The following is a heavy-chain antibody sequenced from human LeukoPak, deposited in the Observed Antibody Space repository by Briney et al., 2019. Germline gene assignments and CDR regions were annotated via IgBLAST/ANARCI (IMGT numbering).Heavy chain of an antibody. CDR1: GYTFTSYD. J-gene: IGHJ6*02. CDR2: MNPNSGNT. CDR3: ARGPPGGYYYYCGMDV. Sequence: ASVKVSCKASGYTFTSYDINWVRQATGQGLEWMGWMNPNSGNTGYAQKFQGRVTMTRNTSISTAYMELSSLRSEDTAVYYCARGPPGGYYYYCGMDVWGQGTTVTVSS. V-gene: IGHV1-8*01. D-gene: IGHD4-23*01.